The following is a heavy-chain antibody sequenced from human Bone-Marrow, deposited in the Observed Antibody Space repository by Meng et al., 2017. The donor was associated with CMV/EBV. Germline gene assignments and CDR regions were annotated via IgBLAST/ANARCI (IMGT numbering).Heavy chain of an antibody. Sequence: GESLKISCAASGFTFSSYSMNWVRQAPGKGLEWVSYISSSGSTIYYADSVKGRFTISRDNAKSSLYLQMNSLRAEDTAVYYCARLIINYDSSAYSTFDYWGQGNLVTVSS. V-gene: IGHV3-48*04. CDR2: ISSSGSTI. J-gene: IGHJ4*02. CDR3: ARLIINYDSSAYSTFDY. CDR1: GFTFSSYS. D-gene: IGHD3-22*01.